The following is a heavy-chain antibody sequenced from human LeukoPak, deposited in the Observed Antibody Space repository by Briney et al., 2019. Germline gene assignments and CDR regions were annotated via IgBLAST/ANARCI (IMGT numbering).Heavy chain of an antibody. CDR1: RFTVSSNY. Sequence: GGSLRLSCAASRFTVSSNYLSWVRQAQGKGLEWVSVIYSGGSTYYADSVKGRFTISRDNSKNTLYLQMNSLRAEDTAVYYCATFAVADWIFDYWGQGTLVTVSS. D-gene: IGHD2-15*01. CDR2: IYSGGST. J-gene: IGHJ4*02. CDR3: ATFAVADWIFDY. V-gene: IGHV3-53*01.